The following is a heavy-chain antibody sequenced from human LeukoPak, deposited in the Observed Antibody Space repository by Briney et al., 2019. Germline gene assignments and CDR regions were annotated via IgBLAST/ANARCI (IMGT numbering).Heavy chain of an antibody. D-gene: IGHD1-26*01. CDR3: ARETARGASDFDY. V-gene: IGHV1-46*04. Sequence: ASVKVSCKASGYTFTNYNMHWVRQAPGQGLEWMGIINPSGGRATHAQKLQGRATMTRDRSTSTVYMELSRLRSEDTAVYYCARETARGASDFDYWGQGTLVTVSS. CDR2: INPSGGRA. J-gene: IGHJ4*02. CDR1: GYTFTNYN.